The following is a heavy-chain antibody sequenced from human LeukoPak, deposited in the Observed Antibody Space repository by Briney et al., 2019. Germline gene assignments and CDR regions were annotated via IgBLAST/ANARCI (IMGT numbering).Heavy chain of an antibody. CDR3: ARDSCSGGSCYSGVTEYDWFDP. CDR2: ISAYNGNT. CDR1: GYTFTNYA. V-gene: IGHV1-18*01. Sequence: GAPVKVSCKASGYTFTNYAISWVRQAPGQGLEWMGWISAYNGNTNYAQNLQGRVTMTTDTSTSTAYMELRSLRSEDTAVYYCARDSCSGGSCYSGVTEYDWFDPWGQGTLVTVSS. J-gene: IGHJ5*02. D-gene: IGHD2-15*01.